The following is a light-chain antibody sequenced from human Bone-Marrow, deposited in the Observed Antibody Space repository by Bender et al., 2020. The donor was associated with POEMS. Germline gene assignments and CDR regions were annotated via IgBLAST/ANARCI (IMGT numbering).Light chain of an antibody. V-gene: IGLV2-23*01. J-gene: IGLJ2*01. CDR3: CSYAGSTTSHVI. CDR1: SSDVGGYNL. CDR2: EDD. Sequence: QSALSQPASVSGSPGQSITISCTGTSSDVGGYNLVSWYQHHPGKGPKLIIYEDDKRPSGVSNRFSGSKSGNTASLTISGLQTEDEADYYCCSYAGSTTSHVIFGGGTKLTVL.